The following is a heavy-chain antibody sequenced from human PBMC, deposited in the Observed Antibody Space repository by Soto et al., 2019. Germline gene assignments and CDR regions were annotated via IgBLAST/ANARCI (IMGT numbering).Heavy chain of an antibody. CDR2: IYYRGST. V-gene: IGHV4-31*03. J-gene: IGHJ3*02. Sequence: PSDTLSLTCTVSGVPISSGGYYWSLIRRHPGKGLDWIGYIYYRGSTYYIPSLKSRVTMSVDTSKNQFSLELASVTAADTAMYYCARDKKISNNPTVVTFDAFDSWGQGTMVT. CDR1: GVPISSGGYY. D-gene: IGHD4-4*01. CDR3: ARDKKISNNPTVVTFDAFDS.